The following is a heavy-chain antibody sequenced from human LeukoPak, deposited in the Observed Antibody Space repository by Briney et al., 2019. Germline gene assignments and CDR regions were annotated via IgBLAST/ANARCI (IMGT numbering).Heavy chain of an antibody. V-gene: IGHV1-18*01. J-gene: IGHJ6*03. Sequence: VASVKVSYKASGYTFTSYGISWVRQAPGQGLEWMGWISAYNGNTNYAQKLQGRVTMTTDTSTSTAYMELRSLRSDDTAVYYCARVPITIFGVANYYYYYMDVWGKGTTVTVSS. CDR2: ISAYNGNT. CDR1: GYTFTSYG. CDR3: ARVPITIFGVANYYYYYMDV. D-gene: IGHD3-3*01.